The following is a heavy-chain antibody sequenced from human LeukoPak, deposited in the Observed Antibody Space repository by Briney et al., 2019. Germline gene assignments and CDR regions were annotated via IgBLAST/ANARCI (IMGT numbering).Heavy chain of an antibody. CDR1: GYTFSNYG. J-gene: IGHJ4*02. CDR2: IRIYNGKT. Sequence: GSVKVSCKASGYTFSNYGINWVRQAPGQGLEWMGWIRIYNGKTDYAQKVQGRVTMTTDTSTNAAFMEVRSLRSDDTAVYYCARDRYSRAYCGGDCYQRMFDYWGQGTLVTVSS. D-gene: IGHD2-21*02. V-gene: IGHV1-18*01. CDR3: ARDRYSRAYCGGDCYQRMFDY.